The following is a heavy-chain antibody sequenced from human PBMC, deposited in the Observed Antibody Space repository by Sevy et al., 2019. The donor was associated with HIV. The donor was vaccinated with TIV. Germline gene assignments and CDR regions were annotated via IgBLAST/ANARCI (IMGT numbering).Heavy chain of an antibody. Sequence: GGSLRLSCAASGFTFSSYAMSWVRQAPGKGLEWVSAISGSGGSTYYADSVKGRFTSSRDNSKNTRYLQMNSLRAEDTAVYSVAKASRNYYDSSGYYPFDYWGQGTLVTVSS. D-gene: IGHD3-22*01. CDR1: GFTFSSYA. V-gene: IGHV3-23*01. CDR3: AKASRNYYDSSGYYPFDY. J-gene: IGHJ4*02. CDR2: ISGSGGST.